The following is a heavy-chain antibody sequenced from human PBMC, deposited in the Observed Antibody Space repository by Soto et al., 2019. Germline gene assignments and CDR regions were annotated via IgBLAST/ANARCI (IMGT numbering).Heavy chain of an antibody. CDR3: ARVKRGSGSYFDY. Sequence: SETLSLTCTVSGGSISSGGYYWSWIRQHPGKGLEWIGYIYYSGSTYYNPSLKSRVTISVDTSKNQFSLKLSSVTAADTAVYYCARVKRGSGSYFDYWGQGTLVKVSS. D-gene: IGHD3-10*01. J-gene: IGHJ4*02. CDR2: IYYSGST. V-gene: IGHV4-31*03. CDR1: GGSISSGGYY.